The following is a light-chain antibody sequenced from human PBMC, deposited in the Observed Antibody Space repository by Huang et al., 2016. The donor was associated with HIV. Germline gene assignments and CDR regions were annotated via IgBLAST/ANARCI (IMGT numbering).Light chain of an antibody. Sequence: DIVMTQSPDSMTVSLGERATINCKSSQSGLHSSNNKNYLAWYQQKPGQSPKVLIYCASTRESGVPDRVSGSGSGTDFTLTISSLQAEDVAVYFCHQYYSSPQTFGQGTKVEIK. J-gene: IGKJ1*01. CDR3: HQYYSSPQT. V-gene: IGKV4-1*01. CDR2: CAS. CDR1: QSGLHSSNNKNY.